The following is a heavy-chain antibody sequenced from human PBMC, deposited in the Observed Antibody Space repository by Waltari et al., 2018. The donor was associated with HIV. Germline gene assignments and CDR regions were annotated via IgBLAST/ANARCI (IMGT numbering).Heavy chain of an antibody. CDR3: VVGPHYFDGPEGRGRLDYFQN. J-gene: IGHJ1*01. CDR1: GYKFNTYW. D-gene: IGHD3-9*01. CDR2: INPGNSDT. V-gene: IGHV5-51*01. Sequence: EVQLVQSRKEIKKPGESLKISCKGSGYKFNTYWIGWVRQMPGKGLEWMGIINPGNSDTRYSRSSQGQVTISADTSVTTAYLHGRSLKASDTAKYYCVVGPHYFDGPEGRGRLDYFQNWGQGTLVTVSS.